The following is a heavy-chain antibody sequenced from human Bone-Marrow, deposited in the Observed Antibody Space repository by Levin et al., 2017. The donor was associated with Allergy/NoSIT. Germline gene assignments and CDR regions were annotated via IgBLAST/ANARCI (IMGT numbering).Heavy chain of an antibody. V-gene: IGHV3-23*01. CDR1: GFTFSNYA. CDR2: ISGSAGSR. J-gene: IGHJ4*02. D-gene: IGHD3-10*01. Sequence: PGGSLRLSCVASGFTFSNYAMTWVRQAPGKGLEWVSGISGSAGSRYHADSVKGRFTISRDQSKNTLFLQMNRLRDEDTAVYCASGAGLHYAAGSSGAVNDYWGQGTLVTVSS. CDR3: SGAGLHYAAGSSGAVNDY.